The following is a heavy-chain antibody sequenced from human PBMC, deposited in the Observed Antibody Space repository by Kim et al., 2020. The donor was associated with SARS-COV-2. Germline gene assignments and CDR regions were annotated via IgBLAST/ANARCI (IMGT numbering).Heavy chain of an antibody. Sequence: GGSLRLSCAASGFTFSSYAMHWVRQAPGKGLEWVALISYDGSNKYYADSVKGRFTNSRDNSKNTLYLQMNSLRAEDTAVYYCARDDGGITGTWGQGTLVTVSS. CDR2: ISYDGSNK. CDR1: GFTFSSYA. J-gene: IGHJ4*02. CDR3: ARDDGGITGT. D-gene: IGHD1-7*01. V-gene: IGHV3-30-3*01.